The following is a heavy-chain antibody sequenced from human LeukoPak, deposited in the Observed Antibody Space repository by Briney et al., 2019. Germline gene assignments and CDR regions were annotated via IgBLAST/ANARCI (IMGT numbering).Heavy chain of an antibody. CDR3: ARDAAPGFSTRKGLDP. CDR2: ITSSGSPI. Sequence: PGGSLRLSCAASGFTFSSYAMSWVRQAPGKGLEWLSYITSSGSPIYYADSVRGRFTISRDNAKSSLFLQMNSLRAEDTAVYYCARDAAPGFSTRKGLDPWGQGTLVTVSS. V-gene: IGHV3-48*04. D-gene: IGHD6-13*01. J-gene: IGHJ5*02. CDR1: GFTFSSYA.